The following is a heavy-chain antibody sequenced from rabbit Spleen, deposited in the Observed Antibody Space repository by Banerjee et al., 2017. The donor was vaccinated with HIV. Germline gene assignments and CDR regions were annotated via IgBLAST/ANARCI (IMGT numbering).Heavy chain of an antibody. CDR1: GVSFSSNHY. D-gene: IGHD3-1*01. V-gene: IGHV1S40*01. CDR3: ARDRPGSDNFDL. J-gene: IGHJ4*01. CDR2: IEGGSSAFS. Sequence: QSLEESGGDLVKPGASLTLTCTASGVSFSSNHYMCWVRQAPGKGLEWIACIEGGSSAFSYFASWAKGRFTISKTSSTTVTLQMTSLTAADTATYFCARDRPGSDNFDLWGPGTLVTVS.